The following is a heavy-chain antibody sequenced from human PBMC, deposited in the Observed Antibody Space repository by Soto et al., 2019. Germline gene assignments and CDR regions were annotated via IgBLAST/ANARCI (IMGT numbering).Heavy chain of an antibody. CDR2: INPSGGST. V-gene: IGHV1-46*01. D-gene: IGHD3-16*02. Sequence: QVQLVQSGAEVKKPGASAKVSCKASGYTFTDYYIHWVRQAPGQGLEWMGVINPSGGSTTYAQRFQGRVTMTRDTSTSTVYMELSSLRSEDTAVYYCARGVMIAFGGVIVDNWFDPWGQGTLVTVSS. CDR1: GYTFTDYY. J-gene: IGHJ5*02. CDR3: ARGVMIAFGGVIVDNWFDP.